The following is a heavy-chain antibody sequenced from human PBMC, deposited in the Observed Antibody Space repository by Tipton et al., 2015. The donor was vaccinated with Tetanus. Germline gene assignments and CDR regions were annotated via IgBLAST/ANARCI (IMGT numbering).Heavy chain of an antibody. Sequence: LRLSCTVSGGSISSGGYYWSWIRQHPGKGLEWIGYIYYSGSTYYNPSLKSRVTISVDTPKNQFSLKLSSVTAADTAVYYCARVAAPSPRGYYYYYMDVWGKGTTVTVSS. D-gene: IGHD3-10*01. J-gene: IGHJ6*03. CDR2: IYYSGST. V-gene: IGHV4-31*03. CDR3: ARVAAPSPRGYYYYYMDV. CDR1: GGSISSGGYY.